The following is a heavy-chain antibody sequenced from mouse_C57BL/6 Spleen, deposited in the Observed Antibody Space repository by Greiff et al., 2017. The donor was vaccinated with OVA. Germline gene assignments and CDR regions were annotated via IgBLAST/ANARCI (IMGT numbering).Heavy chain of an antibody. CDR3: PREGY. Sequence: VQLQESGAELVRPGASVKLSCKASGYTFTDYYINWVKQRPGQGLEWIARIYPGSGNTYYNEKFKGKATMTAEKSSSTAYMQLSSLTSEDFAVYFCPREGYWGQGTTLTVSS. CDR1: GYTFTDYY. CDR2: IYPGSGNT. J-gene: IGHJ2*01. V-gene: IGHV1-76*01.